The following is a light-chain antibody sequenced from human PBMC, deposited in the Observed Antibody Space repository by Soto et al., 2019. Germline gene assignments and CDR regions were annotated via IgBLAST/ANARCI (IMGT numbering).Light chain of an antibody. CDR1: STHIGSYKY. CDR3: CSYAAINNRGV. CDR2: EVD. V-gene: IGLV2-8*01. Sequence: QSVLTQPPSASGSRRQTVSISCTGTSTHIGSYKYVSWYQQHPGKVPKLIIYEVDKRPSGVPDRFSGSKSGNTASLTVSGLQADDEADYYCCSYAAINNRGVFGGGTQLTVL. J-gene: IGLJ7*01.